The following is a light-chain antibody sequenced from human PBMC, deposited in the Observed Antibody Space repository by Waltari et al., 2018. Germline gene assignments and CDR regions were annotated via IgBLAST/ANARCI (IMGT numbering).Light chain of an antibody. J-gene: IGLJ1*01. V-gene: IGLV5-45*01. CDR3: LIWHSDAYV. CDR2: YKSDSDN. CDR1: SGINVCMYR. Sequence: QAVLTQPASLSASPGVSVRLTCTLGSGINVCMYRIYWYQKKPGSPPQYLLSYKSDSDNHQGSGFPSRFSGSKDGSANAGILLISGLQPDDEADYYCLIWHSDAYVFGSGTEVTVL.